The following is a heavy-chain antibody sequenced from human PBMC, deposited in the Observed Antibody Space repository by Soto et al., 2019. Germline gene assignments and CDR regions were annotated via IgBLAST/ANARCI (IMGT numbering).Heavy chain of an antibody. CDR3: AKRAKEYCSSTRCAVDY. CDR2: ISGSGGNT. V-gene: IGHV3-23*01. D-gene: IGHD2-2*01. J-gene: IGHJ4*02. CDR1: GFTFSSYA. Sequence: EVQVLESGGALVQPGGSLRLSCAASGFTFSSYAMSWVRQAPGKGLEWVSAISGSGGNTYYADSAKGRFTISRDNSKNTLYLETNSLRAEDTAVYYCAKRAKEYCSSTRCAVDYWGQGTLVTVSS.